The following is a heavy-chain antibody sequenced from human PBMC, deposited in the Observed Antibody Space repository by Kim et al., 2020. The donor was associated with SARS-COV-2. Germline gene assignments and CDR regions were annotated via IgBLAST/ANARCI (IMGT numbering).Heavy chain of an antibody. V-gene: IGHV4-34*01. CDR2: INHSGST. D-gene: IGHD6-19*01. J-gene: IGHJ4*02. CDR3: ARGRYSSGSTNFDY. CDR1: GGSFSGYY. Sequence: SETLSLTCAVYGGSFSGYYWSWIRQPPGKGLEWIGEINHSGSTNYNPSLKSRVTISVDTSKNQFSLKLSSVTAADTAVYYCARGRYSSGSTNFDYWGQGTLVTVSS.